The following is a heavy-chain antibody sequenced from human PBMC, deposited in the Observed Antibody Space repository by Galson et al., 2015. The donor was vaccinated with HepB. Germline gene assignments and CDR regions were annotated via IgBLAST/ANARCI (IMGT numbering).Heavy chain of an antibody. J-gene: IGHJ4*02. CDR3: TTVVPLGYCSSTSCLRYSVAGYYFDY. D-gene: IGHD2-2*01. CDR2: IKSKTDGGTT. V-gene: IGHV3-15*01. Sequence: SLRLSCAASGFTFSNAWMSWVRQAPGKGLEWAGRIKSKTDGGTTDYAAPVKGRFTISRDDSKNTLYLQMNSLKTEDTAVYYCTTVVPLGYCSSTSCLRYSVAGYYFDYWGQGTLVTVSS. CDR1: GFTFSNAW.